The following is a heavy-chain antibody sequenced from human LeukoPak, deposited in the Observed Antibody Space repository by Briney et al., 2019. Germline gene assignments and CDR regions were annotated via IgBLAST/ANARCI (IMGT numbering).Heavy chain of an antibody. CDR2: IYNSGST. Sequence: SETLSLTCSVSGDSISSSNYFWGWIRQPPGKGLEWIGSIYNSGSTYYNPSLKSRVTISVDTSKNQVSLKLTSVTAADTAVYYCARNGYGSGSSWWGQGTLVTVSS. V-gene: IGHV4-39*07. CDR3: ARNGYGSGSSW. J-gene: IGHJ4*02. CDR1: GDSISSSNYF. D-gene: IGHD3-10*01.